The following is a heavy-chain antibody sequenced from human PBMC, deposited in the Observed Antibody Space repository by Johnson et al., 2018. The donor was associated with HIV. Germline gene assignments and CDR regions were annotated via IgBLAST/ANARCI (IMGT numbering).Heavy chain of an antibody. CDR3: AREMVAAKDAFDI. V-gene: IGHV3-30*02. D-gene: IGHD2-15*01. Sequence: QVQLVESGGGVVQPRGSLRLSCAASGFTFRDYGMHWVRQAPGKGLEWVAFIQYDGSNKYYPDSVKGRFTISRDNFKNTLYLQMDSLRAEDTAVYFCAREMVAAKDAFDIWGQGTMVTVSS. J-gene: IGHJ3*02. CDR1: GFTFRDYG. CDR2: IQYDGSNK.